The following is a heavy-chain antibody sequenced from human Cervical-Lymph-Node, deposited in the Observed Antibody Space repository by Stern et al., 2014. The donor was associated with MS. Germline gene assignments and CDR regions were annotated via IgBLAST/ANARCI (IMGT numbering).Heavy chain of an antibody. CDR2: ISSGGSG. D-gene: IGHD3-22*01. CDR3: ARGAYSDNTGPRIDY. Sequence: VQLVESGGALVKPGGPLRLSCAASGFTLSDYYMNWVRQAPGKGLEGVSYISSGGSGHYADSVKGRFTISRDDAKNSLYLQMNSLRADDTAVYYCARGAYSDNTGPRIDYWGQGTLVTVSS. J-gene: IGHJ4*02. V-gene: IGHV3-11*01. CDR1: GFTLSDYY.